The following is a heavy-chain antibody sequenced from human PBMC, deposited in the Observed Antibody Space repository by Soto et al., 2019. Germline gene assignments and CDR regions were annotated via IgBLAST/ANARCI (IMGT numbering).Heavy chain of an antibody. CDR3: ARGGGSPYHDHEFDY. CDR2: IYYRGTT. V-gene: IGHV4-59*11. CDR1: GVSTSNHY. J-gene: IGHJ4*02. Sequence: SETLSLTCSVSGVSTSNHYWTWIRKPPGQGPEWIGCIYYRGTTNYNASFNSRVTISVDTSKNQFSLKLTSVTTADTAVYYCARGGGSPYHDHEFDYWGQGTLVTVS. D-gene: IGHD2-2*01.